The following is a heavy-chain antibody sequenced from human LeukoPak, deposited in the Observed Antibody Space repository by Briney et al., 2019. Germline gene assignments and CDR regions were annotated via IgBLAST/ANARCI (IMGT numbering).Heavy chain of an antibody. J-gene: IGHJ4*02. CDR3: AKGARWELPLDY. D-gene: IGHD1-26*01. CDR1: GFTFSSYA. CDR2: ISGSGGRT. Sequence: GGSLRLSCAASGFTFSSYAMSWVGQAPGKGMEWVSAISGSGGRTYYADSVKGRFTISRDNSMDTLYLQMNSLRADDTAVYYCAKGARWELPLDYWGQGTLVTVSS. V-gene: IGHV3-23*01.